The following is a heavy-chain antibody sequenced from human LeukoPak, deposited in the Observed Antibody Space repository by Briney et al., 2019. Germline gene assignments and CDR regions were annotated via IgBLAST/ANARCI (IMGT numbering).Heavy chain of an antibody. CDR2: TSWNSGSI. CDR1: GFTFYDYA. V-gene: IGHV3-9*01. D-gene: IGHD6-19*01. CDR3: AKDWDGWLDSTLDY. J-gene: IGHJ4*02. Sequence: PGGSLRLSCAASGFTFYDYAMHWVRQAPGKGLEWVSGTSWNSGSIGYADSVKGRFTISRDNAKNSLYLQMNSLRAEDTALYYCAKDWDGWLDSTLDYWGQGTLVTVSS.